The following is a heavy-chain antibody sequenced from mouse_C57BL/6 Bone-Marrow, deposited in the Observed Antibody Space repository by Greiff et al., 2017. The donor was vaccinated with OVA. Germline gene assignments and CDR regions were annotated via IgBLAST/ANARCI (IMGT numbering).Heavy chain of an antibody. CDR3: ARRTTVVNYYAMDY. CDR2: IYPGDGDT. V-gene: IGHV1-82*01. CDR1: GYAFSSSW. Sequence: VQLQQSGPELVKPGASVKISCKASGYAFSSSWMNWVKQRPGKGLEWIGRIYPGDGDTNYNGKFKGKATLTADKSSSTAYMQLSSLTSEDSAVYFCARRTTVVNYYAMDYWGKGTSVTVAS. D-gene: IGHD1-1*01. J-gene: IGHJ4*01.